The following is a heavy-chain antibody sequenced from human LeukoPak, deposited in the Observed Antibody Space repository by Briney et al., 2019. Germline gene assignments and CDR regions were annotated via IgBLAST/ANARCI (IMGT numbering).Heavy chain of an antibody. J-gene: IGHJ4*02. CDR3: ARVYSANGYGSGYYDY. D-gene: IGHD3-10*01. CDR2: ITSTSNHI. V-gene: IGHV3-21*01. Sequence: PGGSLRLSCVASGFSFSTYDMNWVRQAPGKGLEWVSAITSTSNHINYADSVKGRFTISRDSANNSLYLQMNSLRAEDTAVYYCARVYSANGYGSGYYDYRGQGTLVTVSS. CDR1: GFSFSTYD.